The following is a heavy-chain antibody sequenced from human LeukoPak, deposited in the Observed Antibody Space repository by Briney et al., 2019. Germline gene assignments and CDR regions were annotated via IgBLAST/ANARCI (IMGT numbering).Heavy chain of an antibody. CDR2: IYYSGST. D-gene: IGHD3-3*01. J-gene: IGHJ3*02. CDR3: ARQGRSPQYYDFWSGCSLSGYDAFDI. CDR1: GGSISSSSYY. Sequence: SETLSLTCTVSGGSISSSSYYWGWIRQPSGKGLEWIGSIYYSGSTYYNPSLKSRVTISVDTSKNQFSLKLSSVTAADTAVYYCARQGRSPQYYDFWSGCSLSGYDAFDIWGQGTMVTVSS. V-gene: IGHV4-39*01.